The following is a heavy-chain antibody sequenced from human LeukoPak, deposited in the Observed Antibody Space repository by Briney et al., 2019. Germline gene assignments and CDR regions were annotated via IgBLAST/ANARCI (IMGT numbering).Heavy chain of an antibody. J-gene: IGHJ4*02. CDR1: GYSFTSHG. CDR2: ISGYNGNT. Sequence: GASVKVSCKASGYSFTSHGISWVRQAPGQGPEWMGWISGYNGNTNYAQKIQGRVTMTTDTSTNTAYMELRSLRSHDTAVYYCARGAVAVLYYFDSWGQGTLVTVSS. D-gene: IGHD6-19*01. V-gene: IGHV1-18*04. CDR3: ARGAVAVLYYFDS.